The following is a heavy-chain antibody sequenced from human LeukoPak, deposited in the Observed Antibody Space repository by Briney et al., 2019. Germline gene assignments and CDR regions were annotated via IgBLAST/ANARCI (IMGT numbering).Heavy chain of an antibody. D-gene: IGHD3-9*01. V-gene: IGHV1-69*06. CDR3: AREGDILTGYTLDY. Sequence: ASVKVSCKASGGTFSSYAISWVRQAPGQGLEWMGGIIPIFGTANYAQKFQGRVTITADKSTSTAYMELSSLRSEDTAVSYCAREGDILTGYTLDYWGQGTLVTVSS. J-gene: IGHJ4*02. CDR2: IIPIFGTA. CDR1: GGTFSSYA.